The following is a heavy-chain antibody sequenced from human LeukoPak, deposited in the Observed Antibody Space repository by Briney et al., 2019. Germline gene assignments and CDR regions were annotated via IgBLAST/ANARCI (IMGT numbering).Heavy chain of an antibody. J-gene: IGHJ3*02. Sequence: GASVKVSCKASGYTFTSYDINWVRQAPGQGLEWMGRINPNSGGTNYAQKFQGRVTMTRDTSISTAYMELSRLRSDDTAVYYCARSSYGDFDIWGQGTMVTVSS. CDR3: ARSSYGDFDI. CDR2: INPNSGGT. CDR1: GYTFTSYD. V-gene: IGHV1-2*06. D-gene: IGHD5-18*01.